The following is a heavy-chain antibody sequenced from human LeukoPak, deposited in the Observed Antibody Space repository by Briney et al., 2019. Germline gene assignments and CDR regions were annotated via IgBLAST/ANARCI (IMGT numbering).Heavy chain of an antibody. Sequence: PGGSLRLSCAASGFTFSSYAMSWVRQAPGKGLEWVSAISGSGGSTYYADSVKGRFTISRDNSKNTLYLQMNSLRAEDTAVYYCAKLPILDYDSSGYKGAFDYWGQGTLVTVSS. D-gene: IGHD3-22*01. CDR1: GFTFSSYA. V-gene: IGHV3-23*01. J-gene: IGHJ4*02. CDR2: ISGSGGST. CDR3: AKLPILDYDSSGYKGAFDY.